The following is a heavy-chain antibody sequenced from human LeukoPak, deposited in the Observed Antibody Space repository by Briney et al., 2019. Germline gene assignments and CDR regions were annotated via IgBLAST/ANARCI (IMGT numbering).Heavy chain of an antibody. CDR1: GGSINNYY. D-gene: IGHD3-10*01. Sequence: SETLSLTCSVSGGSINNYYWTWIRQPPGKGLEWIGYISYSGTTKYNPSLKSRVTISEDSSKTQFSLKVTSVTAADTAVYYCARSHYDAFDIWGHGTMVTVSS. V-gene: IGHV4-59*12. J-gene: IGHJ3*02. CDR3: ARSHYDAFDI. CDR2: ISYSGTT.